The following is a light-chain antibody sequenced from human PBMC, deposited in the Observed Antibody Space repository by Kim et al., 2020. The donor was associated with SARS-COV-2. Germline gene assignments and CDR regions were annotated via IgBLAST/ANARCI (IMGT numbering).Light chain of an antibody. CDR2: YDS. Sequence: APGKTARITCGGNNIGSKSVHWYQQKPGQAPVLVIYYDSDRPSGIPERFSGSNSGNTATLTISRVEAGDEADYYCQVRDSSSDYVFGTGTKVTVL. J-gene: IGLJ1*01. CDR3: QVRDSSSDYV. V-gene: IGLV3-21*04. CDR1: NIGSKS.